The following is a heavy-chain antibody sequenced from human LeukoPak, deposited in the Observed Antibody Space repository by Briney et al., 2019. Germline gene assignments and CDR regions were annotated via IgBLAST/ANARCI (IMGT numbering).Heavy chain of an antibody. CDR1: GFTFSSYA. J-gene: IGHJ4*02. D-gene: IGHD3-22*01. CDR2: ISGSGGST. Sequence: GGCLRLSCAASGFTFSSYAMSWVRQAPGKGLEWVSAISGSGGSTYYADSVKGRFTISRDNSKNTLYLQMNSLRAEDTAVYYCAKVRITMIVVGANYDYWGQGTLVTVSS. CDR3: AKVRITMIVVGANYDY. V-gene: IGHV3-23*01.